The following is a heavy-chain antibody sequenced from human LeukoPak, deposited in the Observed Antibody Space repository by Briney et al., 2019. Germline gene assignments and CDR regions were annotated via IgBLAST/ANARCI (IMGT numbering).Heavy chain of an antibody. CDR1: GFTFSSYG. V-gene: IGHV3-33*01. CDR2: IWYDGTNK. Sequence: GGPLRLSCAASGFTFSSYGMHWVRQAPGKGLEWVAVIWYDGTNKYYADSVKGRFSISRDNSKNTLYLQMNSLRAEDTAVYYCASDKLGTDAFDIWGQGTVVTVSS. J-gene: IGHJ3*02. CDR3: ASDKLGTDAFDI. D-gene: IGHD7-27*01.